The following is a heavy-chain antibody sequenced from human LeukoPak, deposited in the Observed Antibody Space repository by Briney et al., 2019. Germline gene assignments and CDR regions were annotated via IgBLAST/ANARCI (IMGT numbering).Heavy chain of an antibody. Sequence: PSETLSLTCTVSGYSISSGYYWGWIRQPPGKGLEWIGSIYRNGSTYYNPSLKSRVTISVDTSKNQFSLKLTSVTAADTAVYYCARTYYGDNWFDPWGQGTLVTVSS. D-gene: IGHD3-10*01. J-gene: IGHJ5*02. V-gene: IGHV4-38-2*02. CDR1: GYSISSGYY. CDR3: ARTYYGDNWFDP. CDR2: IYRNGST.